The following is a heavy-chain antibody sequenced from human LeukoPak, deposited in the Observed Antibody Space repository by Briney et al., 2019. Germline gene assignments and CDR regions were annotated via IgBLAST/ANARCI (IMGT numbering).Heavy chain of an antibody. V-gene: IGHV4-59*01. Sequence: SETLSLTCTASGGSISSYYRSWIRQPPGKGLEWVAYIYYSGSTNYNPSLKSRVTISVDTSKNQFSLKLSSVTAADTAVYYCARVRLSTGGFQLLRAALENAFDIWGQGTMVTVSS. J-gene: IGHJ3*02. CDR2: IYYSGST. D-gene: IGHD4-11*01. CDR3: ARVRLSTGGFQLLRAALENAFDI. CDR1: GGSISSYY.